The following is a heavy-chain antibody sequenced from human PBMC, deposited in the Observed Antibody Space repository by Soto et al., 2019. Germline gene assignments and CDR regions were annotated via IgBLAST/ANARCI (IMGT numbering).Heavy chain of an antibody. V-gene: IGHV3-73*01. Sequence: EAQLVQSGGGLVQPGGSLQLSCAASGFTFGGSPVHWVRQASGKGLEWVGRIRSDSASSAIAYAASVRGRFTISRDDSNNTAYLPWNSREVQDTALSYCVLEGCRRTGCDSLDLWGQGTLVTVSS. D-gene: IGHD2-2*01. CDR1: GFTFGGSP. CDR3: VLEGCRRTGCDSLDL. CDR2: IRSDSASSAI. J-gene: IGHJ5*02.